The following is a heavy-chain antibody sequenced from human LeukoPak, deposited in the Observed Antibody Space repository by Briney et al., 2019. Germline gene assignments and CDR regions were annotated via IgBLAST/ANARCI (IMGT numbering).Heavy chain of an antibody. CDR3: ARALKGNYYSGSGTYRWFAP. D-gene: IGHD3-10*01. CDR2: MNPKSNNR. J-gene: IGHJ5*02. CDR1: GYTFTNYD. Sequence: GASVKVSCKASGYTFTNYDVNWVRQATGQGLEWMGWMNPKSNNRGYAQKFQGRVTITTNTSISTAYMELSNLRSEDTAVYYCARALKGNYYSGSGTYRWFAPWGQGTLVTLSS. V-gene: IGHV1-8*03.